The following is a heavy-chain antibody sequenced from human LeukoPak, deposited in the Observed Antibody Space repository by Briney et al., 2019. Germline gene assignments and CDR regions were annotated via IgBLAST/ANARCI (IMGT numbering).Heavy chain of an antibody. J-gene: IGHJ4*02. V-gene: IGHV3-11*01. D-gene: IGHD2-2*01. CDR1: GFSFSDYY. Sequence: GGSLRLSCAASGFSFSDYYMSWVRQAPGKGLEWISYITNSGSTIYYAESVKGRFTISRDNAKNSLYLQMNNLRAEDTAVYYCARDRDCGTTTCSVDYWGQGTLVTVSS. CDR3: ARDRDCGTTTCSVDY. CDR2: ITNSGSTI.